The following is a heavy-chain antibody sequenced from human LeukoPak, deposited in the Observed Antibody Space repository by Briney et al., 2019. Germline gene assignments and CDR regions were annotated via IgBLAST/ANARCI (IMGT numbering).Heavy chain of an antibody. Sequence: GGSLRLSCAASGFPFSAYGMGWVRQAPGKGLGGVSTINDSGGNTHYADSVKGRCTISRDNSKDTVYLQMNSLRAEDTAVYYCVKDVGGPAFYEYWGQGTLVTVSS. CDR2: INDSGGNT. V-gene: IGHV3-23*01. D-gene: IGHD2-15*01. CDR1: GFPFSAYG. CDR3: VKDVGGPAFYEY. J-gene: IGHJ4*02.